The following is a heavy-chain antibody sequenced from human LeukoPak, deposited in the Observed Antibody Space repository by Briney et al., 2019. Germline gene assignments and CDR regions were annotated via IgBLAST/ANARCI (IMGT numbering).Heavy chain of an antibody. CDR1: GFTFSSYS. D-gene: IGHD2-15*01. CDR2: ISSSSSFI. CDR3: ARKVVGGSLDY. V-gene: IGHV3-21*04. J-gene: IGHJ4*02. Sequence: GGSLRLSCAASGFTFSSYSMNWVRQAPGKGLVWVSSISSSSSFIYYADSVKGRFTISRDNSKNTLYLQMNSLRAEDTAVYYCARKVVGGSLDYWGQGTLVTVSS.